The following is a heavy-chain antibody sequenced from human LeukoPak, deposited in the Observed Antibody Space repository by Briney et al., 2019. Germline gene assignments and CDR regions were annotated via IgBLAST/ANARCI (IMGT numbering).Heavy chain of an antibody. CDR2: ISGSGGST. J-gene: IGHJ6*02. CDR1: GFTFSSYA. Sequence: QSGGSLRLSCAASGFTFSSYAMSWVRQAPGKGLEWVSAISGSGGSTYYADSVKGRFTISRDNSKNTLYLQMNSLRAEDTAVYYCAKGVRLYYYYGMDVWGQGTTVTVSS. V-gene: IGHV3-23*01. D-gene: IGHD3-10*01. CDR3: AKGVRLYYYYGMDV.